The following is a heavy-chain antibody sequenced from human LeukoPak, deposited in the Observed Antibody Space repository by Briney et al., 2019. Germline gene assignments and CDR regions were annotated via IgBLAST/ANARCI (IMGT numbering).Heavy chain of an antibody. V-gene: IGHV3-23*01. CDR3: ATAWGSQQLVVDY. D-gene: IGHD6-13*01. CDR1: GFTFSSYA. Sequence: GGSLRLSCAASGFTFSSYAMSWVRQAPGKGLEWVSAISGSGGSTYYADSVKGRFTISRGNSKNTLYLQMNSLRAEDTAVYYCATAWGSQQLVVDYWGQGTLVTVSS. CDR2: ISGSGGST. J-gene: IGHJ4*02.